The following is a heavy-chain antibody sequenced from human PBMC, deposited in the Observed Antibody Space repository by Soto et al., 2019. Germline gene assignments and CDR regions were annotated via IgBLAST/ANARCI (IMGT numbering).Heavy chain of an antibody. Sequence: VQLLESGGDMVQPGGSLRLSCGASGFAFGTYAMNWVRQAPGKGLEWVSGISSRGGSTFYADSVQGRFIISRDNSKNTLYLQMDNLRVEDTAIYYCAKGGAEMLGYYYYFVMDVWGQGTTVSVSS. CDR2: ISSRGGST. D-gene: IGHD2-8*01. J-gene: IGHJ6*02. CDR1: GFAFGTYA. V-gene: IGHV3-23*01. CDR3: AKGGAEMLGYYYYFVMDV.